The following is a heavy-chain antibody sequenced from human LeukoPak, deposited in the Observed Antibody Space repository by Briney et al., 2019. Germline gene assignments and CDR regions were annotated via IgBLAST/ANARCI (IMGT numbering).Heavy chain of an antibody. CDR2: IIPIFGTA. CDR1: GGTFSSYG. D-gene: IGHD4-17*01. J-gene: IGHJ6*02. CDR3: ARANGDYSWSGGMDV. V-gene: IGHV1-69*13. Sequence: RASVNVSFKASGGTFSSYGISWVRQAPGQGLEWMGGIIPIFGTANYAQKFQGRVTITADESTSTAYMELSSLRSEDTAVYYCARANGDYSWSGGMDVWGQGTTVTVS.